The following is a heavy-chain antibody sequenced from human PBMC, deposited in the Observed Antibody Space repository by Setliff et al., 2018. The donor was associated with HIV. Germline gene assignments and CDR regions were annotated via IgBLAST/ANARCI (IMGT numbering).Heavy chain of an antibody. V-gene: IGHV4-61*10. Sequence: SETLSLTCTVSGGSISSGSYYWSWIRQPAGKGLEWIGEINHSGSTNYNPSLKSRVTISVDTSKNQFSLKLSSVTAADTAVFYCARLTTTYYYDSSAYYHPVWGQGTLVTVS. D-gene: IGHD3-22*01. CDR1: GGSISSGSYY. CDR2: INHSGST. J-gene: IGHJ4*02. CDR3: ARLTTTYYYDSSAYYHPV.